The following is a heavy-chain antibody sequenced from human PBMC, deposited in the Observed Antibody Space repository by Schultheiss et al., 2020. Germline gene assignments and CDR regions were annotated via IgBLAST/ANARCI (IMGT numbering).Heavy chain of an antibody. Sequence: GSLRLSCTVSGGSISSYYWSWIRQPAGKGLEWIGRIYTSGSTNYNPSLKSRVTMSVDTSKNQFSLKLSSVTAADTAVYYCARRRSPKYNWNYVPSFDYWGQGTLVTVSS. V-gene: IGHV4-4*07. D-gene: IGHD1-7*01. J-gene: IGHJ4*02. CDR1: GGSISSYY. CDR2: IYTSGST. CDR3: ARRRSPKYNWNYVPSFDY.